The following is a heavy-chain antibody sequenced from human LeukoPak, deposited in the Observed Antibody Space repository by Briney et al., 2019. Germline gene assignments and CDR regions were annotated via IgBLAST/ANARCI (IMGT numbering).Heavy chain of an antibody. Sequence: ASVKVSCKASGYTFTSYGISWVRQAPGQGLEWMGWISAYNGNTSYAQKLQGRVTMTTDTSTSTAYMELRSLRSDDTAVYYCARGYSGSYYVAPDYWGQGTLVTVSS. CDR1: GYTFTSYG. V-gene: IGHV1-18*01. CDR2: ISAYNGNT. CDR3: ARGYSGSYYVAPDY. J-gene: IGHJ4*02. D-gene: IGHD1-26*01.